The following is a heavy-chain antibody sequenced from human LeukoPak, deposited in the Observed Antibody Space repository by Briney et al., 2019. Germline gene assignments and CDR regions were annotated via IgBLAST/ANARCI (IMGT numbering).Heavy chain of an antibody. D-gene: IGHD2-15*01. CDR2: INHSGST. CDR1: GGSFSGYY. CDR3: ARGWRTRGGSCYPDY. J-gene: IGHJ4*02. V-gene: IGHV4-34*01. Sequence: PSETLSLTCAVYGGSFSGYYWSWIRQPPGKGLEWIGEINHSGSTNYNPSLKSRVTISVDTSKNQFSLKLSSVTAADTAVYYCARGWRTRGGSCYPDYWGQGTLVTVSS.